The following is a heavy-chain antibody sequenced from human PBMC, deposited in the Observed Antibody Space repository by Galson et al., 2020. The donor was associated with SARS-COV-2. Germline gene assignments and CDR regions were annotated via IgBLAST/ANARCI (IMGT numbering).Heavy chain of an antibody. CDR1: GYTFTGYY. CDR2: INPNSGGT. J-gene: IGHJ4*02. V-gene: IGHV1-2*02. Sequence: ASVKVSCKASGYTFTGYYMHWVRQAPGQGLEWMGWINPNSGGTNYAQKFQGRVTMTRDTSISTAYMELSRLRSDDTAVYYCARDFPFTMVRGDIAYWGQGTLVTVSS. D-gene: IGHD3-10*01. CDR3: ARDFPFTMVRGDIAY.